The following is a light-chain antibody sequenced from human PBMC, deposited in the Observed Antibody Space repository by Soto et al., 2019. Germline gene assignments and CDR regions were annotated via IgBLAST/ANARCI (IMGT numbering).Light chain of an antibody. J-gene: IGKJ5*01. CDR3: QLYGSSQII. CDR1: QSVSSSY. V-gene: IGKV3-20*01. Sequence: EIVLTQSPGTLSLSPGERAILSCRASQSVSSSYLAWYQQKPGHAPSLLIYDASSRATGIPDSFSGIGSGTDFPLPISRLEPEDFAVYCCQLYGSSQIIFGRGTRLQIK. CDR2: DAS.